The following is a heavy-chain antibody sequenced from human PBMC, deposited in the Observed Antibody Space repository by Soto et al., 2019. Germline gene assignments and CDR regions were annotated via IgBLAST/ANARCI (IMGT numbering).Heavy chain of an antibody. Sequence: QVQLVESGGGVVQPGRSLRLSCAASGFTFSSYGMHWVRQAPGKGLEWVAVIWYDGSNKYYADSVKGRFTISRDNSKNTLYLQMNSLRAEDTAVYYCAREGGQEWFPPLDYWAREPWSPSPQ. CDR3: AREGGQEWFPPLDY. CDR2: IWYDGSNK. J-gene: IGHJ4*02. D-gene: IGHD3-3*01. CDR1: GFTFSSYG. V-gene: IGHV3-33*01.